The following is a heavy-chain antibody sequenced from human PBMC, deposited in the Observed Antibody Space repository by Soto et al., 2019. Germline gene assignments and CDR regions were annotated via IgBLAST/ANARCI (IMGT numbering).Heavy chain of an antibody. Sequence: ASVKVSCKDSGHVFPTHGTTWVRQAPGQGLEYMGRISPYNGNTNYAQKFQGRVTMTSDTSTSTAYMGLASLGYDDTAVYYCISDGNWGQGTLVTVSS. V-gene: IGHV1-18*01. J-gene: IGHJ4*02. CDR2: ISPYNGNT. CDR1: GHVFPTHG. D-gene: IGHD2-15*01. CDR3: ISDGN.